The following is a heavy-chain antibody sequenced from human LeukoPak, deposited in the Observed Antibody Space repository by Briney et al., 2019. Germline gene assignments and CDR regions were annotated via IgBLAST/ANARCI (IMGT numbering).Heavy chain of an antibody. J-gene: IGHJ4*02. CDR2: ISYDGSNK. V-gene: IGHV3-30*18. D-gene: IGHD3-22*01. CDR3: AKWGRAYYYDSSGYLGSDY. CDR1: GFTFSSYG. Sequence: PGGSLRLSCAASGFTFSSYGMHWVRQAPGKGLEWVAVISYDGSNKYYADSVKGRFTISRDNSKNTLYLQMNSLRAEDTAVYYCAKWGRAYYYDSSGYLGSDYWGQGTLVTVSS.